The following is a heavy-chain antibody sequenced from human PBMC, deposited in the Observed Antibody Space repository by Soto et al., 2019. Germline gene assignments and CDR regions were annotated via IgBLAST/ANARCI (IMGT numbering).Heavy chain of an antibody. CDR1: GFTFSSYA. Sequence: GGSLRLSCAASGFTFSSYAMHWVRQAPGKGLEWVAVISYDGSNKYYADSVKGRFTISRDNSKNTLYLQMNSLRAEDTAVYYCASPEVGATTHYFDYWGQGTLVTVSS. CDR3: ASPEVGATTHYFDY. CDR2: ISYDGSNK. D-gene: IGHD1-26*01. J-gene: IGHJ4*02. V-gene: IGHV3-30-3*01.